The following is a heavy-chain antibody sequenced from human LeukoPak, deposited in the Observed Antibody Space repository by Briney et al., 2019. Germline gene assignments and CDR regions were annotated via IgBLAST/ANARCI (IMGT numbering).Heavy chain of an antibody. CDR2: TTGSGGNT. D-gene: IGHD3-9*01. CDR3: AKWGDCDVLTGYYVSDY. Sequence: PGASLRLSCAASGFTFSNYAMSWVRQAPGKGLEWVSATTGSGGNTYYADSVKGRFTISRDNSKNTVFLQMNSLRAEDTAVYYCAKWGDCDVLTGYYVSDYWGQGTLVTVSS. J-gene: IGHJ4*02. CDR1: GFTFSNYA. V-gene: IGHV3-23*01.